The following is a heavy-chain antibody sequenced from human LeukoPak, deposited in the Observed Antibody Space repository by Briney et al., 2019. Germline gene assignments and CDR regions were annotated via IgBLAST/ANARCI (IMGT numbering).Heavy chain of an antibody. CDR1: GASISSYY. D-gene: IGHD2-21*01. J-gene: IGHJ3*01. CDR3: AKKMGTSCGFVVPPMLGDV. V-gene: IGHV4-59*01. Sequence: SETLSLTCTVSGASISSYYWSWIRQPPGKGLEWIGYISYSESTNYNPSLKSRVTISVDTSKNQFSLKLSSVTAADTAVYYCAKKMGTSCGFVVPPMLGDVWGQGTMVTVSS. CDR2: ISYSEST.